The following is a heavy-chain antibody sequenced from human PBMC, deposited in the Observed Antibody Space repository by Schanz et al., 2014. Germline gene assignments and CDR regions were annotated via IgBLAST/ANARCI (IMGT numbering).Heavy chain of an antibody. J-gene: IGHJ6*02. V-gene: IGHV3-30*18. D-gene: IGHD2-15*01. CDR2: MSYDGSIK. CDR3: AKGMGYCSGGTCYDYYYYGLDV. Sequence: VQLVESGGGLVQPGGSLRLSCAASGFTFSSYAMSWVRQAPGKGLEWVAAMSYDGSIKYYADSVKGRFTISRDNSENTLYLQMNSLSADDTAVFYCAKGMGYCSGGTCYDYYYYGLDVWGQGTTVTVSS. CDR1: GFTFSSYA.